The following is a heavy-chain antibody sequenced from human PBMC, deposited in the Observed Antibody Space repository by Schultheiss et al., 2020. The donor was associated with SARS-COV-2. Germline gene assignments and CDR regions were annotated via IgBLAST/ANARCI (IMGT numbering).Heavy chain of an antibody. J-gene: IGHJ5*01. CDR1: GGSFSAYY. Sequence: SETLSLTCAVYGGSFSAYYWSWIRQPPGKGLEWIGYIYHSGSTDYNPSLESRVTISVDTSQNHFSLRLNSMTAADTAVYYCARDLRAEVVTAFDSWGQGTLVTVSS. D-gene: IGHD2-21*02. CDR2: IYHSGST. CDR3: ARDLRAEVVTAFDS. V-gene: IGHV4-34*01.